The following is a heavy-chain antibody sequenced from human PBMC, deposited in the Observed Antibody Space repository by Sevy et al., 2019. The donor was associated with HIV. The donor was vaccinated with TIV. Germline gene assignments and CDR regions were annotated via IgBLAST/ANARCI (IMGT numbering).Heavy chain of an antibody. CDR1: GGSISTDLYS. CDR2: IFHSGNT. V-gene: IGHV4-30-2*01. J-gene: IGHJ4*02. CDR3: ARSSSAYPYHFDY. Sequence: SETLSLTCAVSGGSISTDLYSWNWIRQPPGKGLEWIGYIFHSGNTYYNPSLKSRVTISIDRSKNQFSLNLSSVTAADTAVYYCARSSSAYPYHFDYWGQGTLITVSS.